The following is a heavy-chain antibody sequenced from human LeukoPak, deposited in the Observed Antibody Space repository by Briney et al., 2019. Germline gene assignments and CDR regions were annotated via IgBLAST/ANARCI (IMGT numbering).Heavy chain of an antibody. Sequence: GGSLRLSCTASGFTFTNFWMHWVRQTPGKGLVWVSRIMSDGTTITYADSVKGRFTISRDNAKNTVYLQMNSLRAEDTAAYYCTRTYYSSDAFDIWSQGTMVTVSS. CDR1: GFTFTNFW. J-gene: IGHJ3*02. D-gene: IGHD2-21*01. V-gene: IGHV3-74*03. CDR2: IMSDGTTI. CDR3: TRTYYSSDAFDI.